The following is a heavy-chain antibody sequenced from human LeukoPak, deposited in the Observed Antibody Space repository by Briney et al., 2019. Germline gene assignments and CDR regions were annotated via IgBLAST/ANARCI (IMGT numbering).Heavy chain of an antibody. CDR1: GDSINSGDYY. J-gene: IGHJ4*02. CDR3: ARDNGYGQLDS. D-gene: IGHD2-15*01. V-gene: IGHV4-30-4*01. Sequence: PSQTLSLTCTVSGDSINSGDYYWSWIRQPPGIGLEWIGYIYYSGSTYYNPSLKSRVTISVVTSRNQFSLKLSSVTAADTAVYYCARDNGYGQLDSWGQGTLVTVSS. CDR2: IYYSGST.